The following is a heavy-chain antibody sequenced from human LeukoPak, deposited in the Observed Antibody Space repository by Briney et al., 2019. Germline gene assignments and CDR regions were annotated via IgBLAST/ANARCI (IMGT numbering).Heavy chain of an antibody. J-gene: IGHJ4*02. D-gene: IGHD2-15*01. CDR2: IRYDGSNK. CDR1: GFTFSSYG. CDR3: AKVWLPIVVVVAALDY. V-gene: IGHV3-30*02. Sequence: GGSLRLSCAASGFTFSSYGMHWVRQAPGKGLEWVAFIRYDGSNKYYADSVKGRFTISRDNSKNTLYLQMNSLRAEDTAVYYCAKVWLPIVVVVAALDYWGQGTLVTVSS.